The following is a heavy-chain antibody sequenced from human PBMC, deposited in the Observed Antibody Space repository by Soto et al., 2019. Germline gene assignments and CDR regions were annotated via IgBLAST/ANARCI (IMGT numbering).Heavy chain of an antibody. CDR2: ISYDGSNK. CDR3: AKSIAAAAHGGYYYYYYGMDV. CDR1: GFTFSSYG. J-gene: IGHJ6*02. D-gene: IGHD6-13*01. Sequence: PGGSLRLSCAASGFTFSSYGMHWVRQAPGKGLEWVAVISYDGSNKYYADSVKGRFTISRDNSKNTLYLQMNSLRAEDTAVYYCAKSIAAAAHGGYYYYYYGMDVWGQETTVTVSS. V-gene: IGHV3-30*18.